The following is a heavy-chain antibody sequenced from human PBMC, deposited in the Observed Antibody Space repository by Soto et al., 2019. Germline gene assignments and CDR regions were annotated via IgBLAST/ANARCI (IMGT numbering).Heavy chain of an antibody. D-gene: IGHD2-2*01. J-gene: IGHJ6*02. CDR3: AREGGDIVLVPHYYYYGMDV. Sequence: QVQLVESGGGVVQPGRSLRLSCAASGLTFSSYGMHWVRQAPGKGLEWVAVIWYDGSNKYYADSVKGRFTISRDNSKNTLYLQMNSLRAEDTAVYYCAREGGDIVLVPHYYYYGMDVWGQGTTVTVSS. CDR1: GLTFSSYG. CDR2: IWYDGSNK. V-gene: IGHV3-33*01.